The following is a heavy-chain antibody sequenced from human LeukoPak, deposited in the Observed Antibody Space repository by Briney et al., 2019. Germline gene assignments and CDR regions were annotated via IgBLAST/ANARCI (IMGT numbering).Heavy chain of an antibody. CDR1: GFTFSNYW. V-gene: IGHV3-74*01. Sequence: PGGSLRLSCVASGFTFSNYWMHWVRQPPGKGLVWVSRIYVDGRTTNYADSVRGRFTISRDNAKNTVYLEMNSLSVEDTATYYCIRDFRSADLWGQGTLVTVTS. CDR3: IRDFRSADL. CDR2: IYVDGRTT. J-gene: IGHJ5*02.